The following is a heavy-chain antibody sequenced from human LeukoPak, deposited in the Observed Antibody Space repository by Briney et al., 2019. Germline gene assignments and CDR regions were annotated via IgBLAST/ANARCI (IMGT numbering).Heavy chain of an antibody. CDR1: GGSISRGGYY. D-gene: IGHD2-15*01. CDR3: ARDRGQYCSGGRCYTGLPSWLDP. CDR2: IYYSGST. J-gene: IGHJ5*02. V-gene: IGHV4-31*03. Sequence: SQTLSLTCTVSGGSISRGGYYWSWIRQHPWKGLEWIGYIYYSGSTYYNPSLKSRVTISVDTSKNQFSLKLSSVTAADTAVYYCARDRGQYCSGGRCYTGLPSWLDPWGQGTLVTVSS.